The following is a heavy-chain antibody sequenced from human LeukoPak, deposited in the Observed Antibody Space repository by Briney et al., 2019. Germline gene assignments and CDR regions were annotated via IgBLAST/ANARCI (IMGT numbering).Heavy chain of an antibody. D-gene: IGHD3-10*01. J-gene: IGHJ4*02. V-gene: IGHV4-39*01. Sequence: PSETLSLTCTVSGGSISSSSYFWGWIRQPPGKGLEWVGSMSYSGSTYYNPSLKSRVTISVDTSKNQFSLKLSSVTAADTAVYYCARGRGVIDYWGQGTLVTVSS. CDR3: ARGRGVIDY. CDR1: GGSISSSSYF. CDR2: MSYSGST.